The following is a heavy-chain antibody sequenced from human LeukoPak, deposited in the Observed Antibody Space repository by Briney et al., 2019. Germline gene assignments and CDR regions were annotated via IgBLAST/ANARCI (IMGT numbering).Heavy chain of an antibody. D-gene: IGHD2-2*01. CDR1: GGSISSFQW. CDR2: IHLGGTT. J-gene: IGHJ3*02. Sequence: SETLSLTCAVSGGSISSFQWWSWVRQTPEKGLEWIGEIHLGGTTFYNPSLKSRVTISVDRSKNQFSLKLSSVTAADTAVYYCATNLPATAGGFEAFDIWGQGTMVTVSS. CDR3: ATNLPATAGGFEAFDI. V-gene: IGHV4-4*02.